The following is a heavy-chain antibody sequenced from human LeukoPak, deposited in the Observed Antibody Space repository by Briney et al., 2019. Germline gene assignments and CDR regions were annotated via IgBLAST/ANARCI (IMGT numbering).Heavy chain of an antibody. CDR1: GGSFSGYY. CDR3: ARGKRLYGGNSGYYRCYYGLDG. V-gene: IGHV4-34*01. CDR2: INHSGST. Sequence: PSETLSLTRAVSGGSFSGYYWSWIRQPPGQGLGWFGEINHSGSTKYNPSLERLVTILVYTSRNQFSLKLSAVTAADTAVYYCARGKRLYGGNSGYYRCYYGLDGWGQGTTATVS. J-gene: IGHJ6*02. D-gene: IGHD4-23*01.